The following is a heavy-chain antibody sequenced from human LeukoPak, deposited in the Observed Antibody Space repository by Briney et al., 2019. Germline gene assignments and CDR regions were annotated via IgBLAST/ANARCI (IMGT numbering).Heavy chain of an antibody. D-gene: IGHD3-10*01. Sequence: SVKVSCKASGGTFSSYAISWVRQAPGQGLEWMGRIIPILGIANYAQKFQGRVTITADKTTSTAYMELSSLRSEDTAVYYCAMFFPMVRGPNWLDPWGQGTLVTVSS. CDR1: GGTFSSYA. CDR2: IIPILGIA. V-gene: IGHV1-69*04. CDR3: AMFFPMVRGPNWLDP. J-gene: IGHJ5*02.